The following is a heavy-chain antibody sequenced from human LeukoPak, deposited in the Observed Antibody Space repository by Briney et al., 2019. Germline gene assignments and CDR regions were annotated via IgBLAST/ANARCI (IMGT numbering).Heavy chain of an antibody. J-gene: IGHJ3*02. Sequence: SVKVSCKASGGTFSSYAISWVRQAPGQGLEWMGGIIPIFGTANYAQKFQGRVTITADESTSTAYMELSSLRSEDTAVYYCARGPPRPKYYYDSSGYGNAFDIWGQGTMVTVSS. V-gene: IGHV1-69*13. CDR2: IIPIFGTA. CDR3: ARGPPRPKYYYDSSGYGNAFDI. CDR1: GGTFSSYA. D-gene: IGHD3-22*01.